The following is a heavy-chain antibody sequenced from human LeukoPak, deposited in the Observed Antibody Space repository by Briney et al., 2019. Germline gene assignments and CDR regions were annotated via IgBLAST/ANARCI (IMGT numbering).Heavy chain of an antibody. CDR1: GFAFNSYG. CDR3: VRESSVWVGPGIGRPLDV. J-gene: IGHJ6*04. Sequence: GGSLRLSCAASGFAFNSYGIHWVRQAPGKGLEWVALISYDGSEKHYADSVQGRFTISRDNAENSLYLQMNSLRAEDTAVYYCVRESSVWVGPGIGRPLDVWGKGTAVTVSS. CDR2: ISYDGSEK. D-gene: IGHD3-16*01. V-gene: IGHV3-30*03.